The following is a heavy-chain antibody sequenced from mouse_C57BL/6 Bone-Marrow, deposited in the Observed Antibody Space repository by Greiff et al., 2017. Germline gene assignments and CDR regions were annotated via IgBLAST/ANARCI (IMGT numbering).Heavy chain of an antibody. D-gene: IGHD2-3*01. CDR3: AREGLLQSHAMDY. CDR1: GYTFTSYW. Sequence: QVQLKQPGAELVKPGASVKLSCKASGYTFTSYWMQWVKQRPGQGLEWIGEIEPSDSYTNSNQKFKGKATLTVDTSSSTAYMQLISLTSEDYAVEYYAREGLLQSHAMDYWGQGTSVTDSS. J-gene: IGHJ4*01. CDR2: IEPSDSYT. V-gene: IGHV1-50*01.